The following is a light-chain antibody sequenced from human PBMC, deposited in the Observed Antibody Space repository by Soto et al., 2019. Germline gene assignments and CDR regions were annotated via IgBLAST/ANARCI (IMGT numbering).Light chain of an antibody. CDR3: QQTYSTPYS. CDR1: ESASNY. Sequence: DIQMTQSPSSLSASVGDRVTITCRASESASNYVHWYQQKPGKVPKLLIYGTSSLQSGVPSRFGGSGSETEFTLTISSLQLDDFATYYCQQTYSTPYSFGRGTKVEL. V-gene: IGKV1-39*01. CDR2: GTS. J-gene: IGKJ2*01.